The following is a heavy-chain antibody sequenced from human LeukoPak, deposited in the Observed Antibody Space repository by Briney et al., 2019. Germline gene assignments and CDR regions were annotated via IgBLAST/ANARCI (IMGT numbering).Heavy chain of an antibody. CDR3: AKAASSSWPSYYYGMDV. CDR2: ITGSGGNT. Sequence: GGSLRLSCAASGFIFSSCSMSWVRQAPGKGLEWVSVITGSGGNTYYADSVKGRFTISKDNSKNTVYPQMSSLRVDDTAVYYCAKAASSSWPSYYYGMDVWGQGTTVTVSS. J-gene: IGHJ6*02. CDR1: GFIFSSCS. D-gene: IGHD6-13*01. V-gene: IGHV3-23*01.